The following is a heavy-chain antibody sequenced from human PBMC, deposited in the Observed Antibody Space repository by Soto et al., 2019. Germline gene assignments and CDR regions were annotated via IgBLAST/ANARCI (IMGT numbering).Heavy chain of an antibody. CDR3: ARERQDIVVVPAAMRSSKLTNYYYYYYMDV. V-gene: IGHV3-53*04. J-gene: IGHJ6*03. CDR2: IYSGGST. Sequence: GGSLRLSCAASGFTVSSNYMSWVRQAPGKGLEWVSVIYSGGSTYYADSVKGRFTISRTNSKTTPYLQMNSLRAEDTAGDYCARERQDIVVVPAAMRSSKLTNYYYYYYMDVWGKGTTVTVSS. D-gene: IGHD2-2*01. CDR1: GFTVSSNY.